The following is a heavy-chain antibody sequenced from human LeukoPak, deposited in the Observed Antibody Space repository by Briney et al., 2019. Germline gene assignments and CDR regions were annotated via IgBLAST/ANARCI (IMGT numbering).Heavy chain of an antibody. D-gene: IGHD4-23*01. J-gene: IGHJ4*02. CDR2: ISDHNGST. CDR1: GYISSSYG. Sequence: ASVKVSCKAPGYISSSYGISWVRQAPGQGLEWMGWISDHNGSTNYAQKFQGRVTMTTDTSTSTAYMELRSLRFDDTAVYYCARDWNHKYGVNFFDYWGQGTLVTVSS. CDR3: ARDWNHKYGVNFFDY. V-gene: IGHV1-18*01.